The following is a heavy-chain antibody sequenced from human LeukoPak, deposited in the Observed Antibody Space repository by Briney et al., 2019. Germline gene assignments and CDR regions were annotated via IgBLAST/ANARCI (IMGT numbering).Heavy chain of an antibody. D-gene: IGHD7-27*01. CDR2: ISTYNGNT. CDR1: GYTFTSYG. V-gene: IGHV1-18*01. Sequence: ASVKVSCKTSGYTFTSYGNSWMRQAPGQGLEWMGWISTYNGNTNYAQNLQGRVTMTTDTSTSTAYMELRSLKSDDTAVYYCARDKNWDLEYWGQGTLVTVSS. CDR3: ARDKNWDLEY. J-gene: IGHJ4*02.